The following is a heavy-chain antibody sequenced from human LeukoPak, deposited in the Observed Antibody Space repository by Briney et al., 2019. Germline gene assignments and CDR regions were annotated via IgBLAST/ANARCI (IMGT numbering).Heavy chain of an antibody. J-gene: IGHJ4*02. CDR2: INPNSGGT. Sequence: ASVKVSCKASGYTFTGYYMHWVRQAPGQGLEWMGWINPNSGGTNYAQKFQGRVTMTRDTSISTAYMELSRLRSDDTAVYYCARTGGYSYGYRSLYNYWGQGTLVTVSS. CDR3: ARTGGYSYGYRSLYNY. V-gene: IGHV1-2*02. D-gene: IGHD5-18*01. CDR1: GYTFTGYY.